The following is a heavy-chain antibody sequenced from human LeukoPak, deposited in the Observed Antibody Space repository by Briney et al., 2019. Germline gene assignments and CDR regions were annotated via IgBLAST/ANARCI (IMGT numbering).Heavy chain of an antibody. CDR1: EFTYSSYE. V-gene: IGHV3-48*03. CDR2: ISSSGSTI. J-gene: IGHJ4*02. CDR3: ARDKWGGFDY. D-gene: IGHD7-27*01. Sequence: AGGSLRLSCAASEFTYSSYEMNWVRQAPGKGLEWVSYISSSGSTIYYADSVKGRFTISRDNAKNSLYLQMNSLRAEDTAVYYCARDKWGGFDYWGQGTLVTVSS.